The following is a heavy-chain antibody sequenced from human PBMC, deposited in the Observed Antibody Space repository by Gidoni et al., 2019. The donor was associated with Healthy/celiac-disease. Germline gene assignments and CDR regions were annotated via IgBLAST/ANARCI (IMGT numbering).Heavy chain of an antibody. CDR2: ISADNGNT. J-gene: IGHJ4*02. V-gene: IGHV1-18*01. D-gene: IGHD2-15*01. CDR1: GYTFTSSG. CDR3: ARLREGYCSGGSCYPYFDY. Sequence: QVQLVQSGAEVKKPGASVKVSCKASGYTFTSSGHSWVRQAPGQGLEWMGWISADNGNTNYAQKLQGRVTMTTDTSTSTAYMELRSLRSDDTAVYYCARLREGYCSGGSCYPYFDYWGQGTLVTVSS.